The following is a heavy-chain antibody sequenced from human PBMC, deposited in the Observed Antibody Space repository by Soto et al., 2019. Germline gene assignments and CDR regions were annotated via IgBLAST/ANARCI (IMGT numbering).Heavy chain of an antibody. CDR1: GFTFSSYG. CDR2: IWYDGSNK. V-gene: IGHV3-33*01. Sequence: QVQLVESGGGVVQPGRSLRLSCAASGFTFSSYGMHWVRRAPGKGLEWVAVIWYDGSNKYYADSVKGRFTISRDNSKNTLYLQMNSLRAEDTAVYYCASRYSYGHYYYGMDVWGQGTTVTVSS. CDR3: ASRYSYGHYYYGMDV. D-gene: IGHD5-18*01. J-gene: IGHJ6*02.